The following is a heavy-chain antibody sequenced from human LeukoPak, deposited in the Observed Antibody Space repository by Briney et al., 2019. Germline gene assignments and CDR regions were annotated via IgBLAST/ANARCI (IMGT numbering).Heavy chain of an antibody. V-gene: IGHV4-59*01. CDR1: GGSISNYY. Sequence: SETLSLTCIVSGGSISNYYWSWIRQPPGKGLEWIGYIYHSGSTDNNPSLKSRVTISLDTSKNQFSLKLSSVAAADTAVYYCARVGNWNYSPYYMDVWGKGTPVTVSS. CDR3: ARVGNWNYSPYYMDV. CDR2: IYHSGST. D-gene: IGHD1-7*01. J-gene: IGHJ6*03.